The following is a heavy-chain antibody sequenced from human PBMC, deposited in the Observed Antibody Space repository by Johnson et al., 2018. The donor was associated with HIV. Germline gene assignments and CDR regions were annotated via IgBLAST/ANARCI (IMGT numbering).Heavy chain of an antibody. CDR3: ARGGGLTDSYYNFRSGPIDAFDI. J-gene: IGHJ3*02. Sequence: DVQVVESGGGLVQPGGSLRLSCAASGFTFSSYDMHWVRQAPGKGLEYVSAIRSNGGSTYYANSVKGRFTISRDNSKNTLYLQMGSLRAEDMAVYYCARGGGLTDSYYNFRSGPIDAFDIWGQGTMVSVSS. V-gene: IGHV3-64*01. D-gene: IGHD3-3*01. CDR2: IRSNGGST. CDR1: GFTFSSYD.